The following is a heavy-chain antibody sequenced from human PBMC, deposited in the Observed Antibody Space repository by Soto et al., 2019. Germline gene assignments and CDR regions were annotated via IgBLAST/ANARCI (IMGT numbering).Heavy chain of an antibody. CDR1: GGSFSDYY. V-gene: IGHV4-34*01. Sequence: PSETLSLTCAVYGGSFSDYYWTWIRKSPGKGLEWIGEINPSGGFNYNPSLKSRVSISVATAKTQFSLKLTSVTAADTAVYYCARGRTYYYGSGSSALLYWGQGSLVTVSS. J-gene: IGHJ4*02. CDR3: ARGRTYYYGSGSSALLY. D-gene: IGHD3-10*01. CDR2: INPSGGF.